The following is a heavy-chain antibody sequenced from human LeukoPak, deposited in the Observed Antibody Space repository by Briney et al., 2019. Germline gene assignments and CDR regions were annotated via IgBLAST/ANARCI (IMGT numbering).Heavy chain of an antibody. D-gene: IGHD2-15*01. V-gene: IGHV4-59*01. CDR1: GGSISSYY. Sequence: SETLSLTCTVSGGSISSYYWSWIRQPPGKGLEWIGYIYYSGSTNYNPSLKSRVTMSVDTSKNQFSLKLSSVTAADTAVYYRARDRRYCSGGSCYSPEYYYGMDVWGQGTTVTVSS. CDR3: ARDRRYCSGGSCYSPEYYYGMDV. J-gene: IGHJ6*02. CDR2: IYYSGST.